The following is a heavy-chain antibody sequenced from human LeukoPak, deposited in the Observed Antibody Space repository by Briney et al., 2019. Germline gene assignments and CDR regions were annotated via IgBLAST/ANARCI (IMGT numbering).Heavy chain of an antibody. J-gene: IGHJ4*02. CDR3: ANRDY. CDR2: ILYDGSKK. V-gene: IGHV3-30-3*01. Sequence: PGRSLRLSCAASRFNFNVYAMHWVRQTPGEGLEWVAVILYDGSKKYNADSVKGRFTISRDNSNNTLYLQMNSLRPEDTAVYYCANRDYWGQGTLVTVSS. CDR1: RFNFNVYA.